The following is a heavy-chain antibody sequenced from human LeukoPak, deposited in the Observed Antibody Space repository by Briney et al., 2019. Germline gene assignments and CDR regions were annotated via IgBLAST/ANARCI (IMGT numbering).Heavy chain of an antibody. D-gene: IGHD6-13*01. CDR1: GFTFDDYG. V-gene: IGHV3-20*01. Sequence: GGSLRLSCAASGFTFDDYGMSWVRQAPGKGLEWVSGINWNGGSTGYADSVKGRFTNSRDNAKNSLYLQMNSLRAEDTALYHCARGKYSSITTFDYWGQGTLVTVSS. CDR2: INWNGGST. J-gene: IGHJ4*02. CDR3: ARGKYSSITTFDY.